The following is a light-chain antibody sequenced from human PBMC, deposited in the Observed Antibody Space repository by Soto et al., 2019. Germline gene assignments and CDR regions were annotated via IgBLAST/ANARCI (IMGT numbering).Light chain of an antibody. J-gene: IGLJ2*01. Sequence: QSALTQPASVSGSPGQSITISCTGTSSDVGRFNFVSWFQQHPGKAPKLLIYEVTKRPSGVSNRFSGSKSGNTASLTISGLQTEDEADYYCQSYDSSLSGYVVFGGGTKLTVL. CDR3: QSYDSSLSGYVV. CDR1: SSDVGRFNF. CDR2: EVT. V-gene: IGLV2-14*01.